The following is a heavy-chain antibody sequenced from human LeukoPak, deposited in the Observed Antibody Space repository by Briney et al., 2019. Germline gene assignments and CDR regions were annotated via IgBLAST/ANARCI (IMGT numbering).Heavy chain of an antibody. CDR1: GVSISSFN. V-gene: IGHV4-59*01. CDR3: AVGRGYSFNDY. Sequence: SETLSLTCTVAGVSISSFNWGWLRQPPGKGLEWIRYIYYSVSTNYNPSLKSRVTKSASTAKNQFSLKISAETAADTGVNYCAVGRGYSFNDYWGQGTLVTVSS. D-gene: IGHD5-18*01. J-gene: IGHJ4*02. CDR2: IYYSVST.